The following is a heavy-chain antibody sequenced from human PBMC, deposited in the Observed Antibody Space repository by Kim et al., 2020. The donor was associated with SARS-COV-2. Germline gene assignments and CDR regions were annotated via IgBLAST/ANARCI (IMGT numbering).Heavy chain of an antibody. Sequence: QKFQGRVTMTRDTSISTAYMELSRLRSDDTAVYYCARDQDNWNYNWFDPWGQGTLVTVSS. V-gene: IGHV1-2*02. J-gene: IGHJ5*02. D-gene: IGHD1-7*01. CDR3: ARDQDNWNYNWFDP.